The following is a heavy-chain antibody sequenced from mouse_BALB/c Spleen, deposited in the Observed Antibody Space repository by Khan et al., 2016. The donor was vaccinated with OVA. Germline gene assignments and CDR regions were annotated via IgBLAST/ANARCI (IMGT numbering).Heavy chain of an antibody. CDR3: ARDRAALFAY. D-gene: IGHD3-1*01. V-gene: IGHV1S137*01. Sequence: QVRLQQPGPEVVMPGVSVKISCKGSGYTFTDYAMHWVKQSHAKSLEWIGLISTYNGNTNYNQKFKGKATMTVDKSSSTAYLELARLTSEDSAIYYCARDRAALFAYWGQGTLVTGSA. CDR2: ISTYNGNT. J-gene: IGHJ3*01. CDR1: GYTFTDYA.